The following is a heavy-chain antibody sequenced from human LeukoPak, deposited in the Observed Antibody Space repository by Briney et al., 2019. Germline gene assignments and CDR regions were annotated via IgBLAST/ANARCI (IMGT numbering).Heavy chain of an antibody. CDR3: ARESYYGSGTYFNFDY. D-gene: IGHD3-10*01. J-gene: IGHJ4*02. CDR1: GFTFSDYY. CDR2: ISNSGGAT. Sequence: GGSLRLSCAASGFTFSDYYMSWIRQAPGKGLEWVSYISNSGGATNYGDPVRGRFTISRDNSKNSLYLEMNSLRAEDTAIHYCARESYYGSGTYFNFDYWGQGILVTVSS. V-gene: IGHV3-11*01.